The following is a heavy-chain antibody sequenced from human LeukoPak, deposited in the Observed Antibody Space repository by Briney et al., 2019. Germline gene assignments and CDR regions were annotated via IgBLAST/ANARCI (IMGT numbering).Heavy chain of an antibody. CDR3: VRGLTPYYGVDV. J-gene: IGHJ6*02. CDR1: GFTFSDHY. CDR2: IKNKLNTYTA. D-gene: IGHD3-9*01. V-gene: IGHV3-72*01. Sequence: GGSLRLSCAASGFTFSDHYMDWVRQAPGKGLEWVGRIKNKLNTYTAQYAASVRGRFTISRDDSENSLYLQLSSLEPEDTAVYYCVRGLTPYYGVDVWGQGTTVTVSS.